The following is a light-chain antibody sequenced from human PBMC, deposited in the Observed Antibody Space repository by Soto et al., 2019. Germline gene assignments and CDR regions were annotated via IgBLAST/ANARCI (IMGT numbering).Light chain of an antibody. V-gene: IGLV1-44*01. CDR2: SNN. CDR3: AAWDDSLNGFWV. CDR1: SSNIGSNT. J-gene: IGLJ3*02. Sequence: QSVLTQPPSASGTPGQRVTISCSGSSSNIGSNTVNWYQQLPGTAPNLLIYSNNQRPSGVPDRFSVSKSGTSASLAITGLQSEDEDDYYCAAWDDSLNGFWVFGGGTKLTVL.